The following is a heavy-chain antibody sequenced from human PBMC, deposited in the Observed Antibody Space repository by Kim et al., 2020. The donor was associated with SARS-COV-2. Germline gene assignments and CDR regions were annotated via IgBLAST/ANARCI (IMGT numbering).Heavy chain of an antibody. D-gene: IGHD6-13*01. CDR2: IYYSGST. V-gene: IGHV4-59*01. CDR3: ARGNSSFYYYYGMDV. CDR1: GGSISNY. J-gene: IGHJ6*02. Sequence: SETLSLTCTVSGGSISNYWSWIRQPPGKGLEWIGYIYYSGSTNYNPSLKSRVTISVDTSKNQFSLKLSSVTAADTAVYYCARGNSSFYYYYGMDVWGQGTTVTVSS.